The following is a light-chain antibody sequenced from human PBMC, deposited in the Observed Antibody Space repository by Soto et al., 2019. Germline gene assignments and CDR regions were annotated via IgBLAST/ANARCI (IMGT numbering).Light chain of an antibody. CDR3: QHYGSLVLT. Sequence: EIVLTQSPGTLSLSPGERATLSCRASQSVSSTYLTWYQQKPGQAPRLLIYGASSRSPGIPHRFSGSGSGTDFTLTISSLEPEDFAVYYCQHYGSLVLTFGGGTKVEIK. J-gene: IGKJ4*01. CDR2: GAS. V-gene: IGKV3-20*01. CDR1: QSVSSTY.